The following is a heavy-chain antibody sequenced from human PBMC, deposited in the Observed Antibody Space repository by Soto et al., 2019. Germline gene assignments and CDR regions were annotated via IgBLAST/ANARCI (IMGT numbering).Heavy chain of an antibody. CDR1: GYAFTSYY. D-gene: IGHD4-4*01. Sequence: QVQLVQSGAEVKKPGASVKVSCKASGYAFTSYYMHWVRLAPGQGLEWMGITNPDGGGTSYAQKFQGRVIMTRDTSTSTVFMDMSSLRSEDTAVYYCAVGGNYLSLDVWGQGTTVTVSS. V-gene: IGHV1-46*01. CDR3: AVGGNYLSLDV. J-gene: IGHJ6*02. CDR2: TNPDGGGT.